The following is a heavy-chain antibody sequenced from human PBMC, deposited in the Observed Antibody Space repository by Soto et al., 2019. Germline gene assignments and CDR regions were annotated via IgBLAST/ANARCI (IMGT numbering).Heavy chain of an antibody. V-gene: IGHV3-49*03. Sequence: GGSLRLSCTASGFTFGDYAMSWFRQAPGKGLEWVGFTRSKAYGGTTEYAASVKGRFTISRDDSKSIAYLQMNSLKTEDTAVYYCTRNLHGYSSGWYLFYFDYWGQGTLVTVSS. CDR2: TRSKAYGGTT. J-gene: IGHJ4*02. CDR3: TRNLHGYSSGWYLFYFDY. D-gene: IGHD6-19*01. CDR1: GFTFGDYA.